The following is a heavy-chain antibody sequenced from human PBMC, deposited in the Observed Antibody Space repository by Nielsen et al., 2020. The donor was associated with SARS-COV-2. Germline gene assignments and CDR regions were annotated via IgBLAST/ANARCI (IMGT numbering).Heavy chain of an antibody. V-gene: IGHV3-21*04. Sequence: VRQMPGKGLEWVSSISSSSSYIYCADSVKGRFTISRDNAKNSLYLQMNSLRAEDTAVYYCARDGLDTVTTPGYYDSSGYLLSSYYYYGMDVWGQGTTVTVSS. D-gene: IGHD3-22*01. CDR3: ARDGLDTVTTPGYYDSSGYLLSSYYYYGMDV. CDR2: ISSSSSYI. J-gene: IGHJ6*02.